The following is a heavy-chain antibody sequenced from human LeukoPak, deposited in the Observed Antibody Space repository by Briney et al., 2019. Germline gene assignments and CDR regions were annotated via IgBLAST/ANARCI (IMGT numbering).Heavy chain of an antibody. V-gene: IGHV4-30-4*01. CDR2: IYYSGST. Sequence: SQTLSLTCTVSGGSISSGDYYWSWIRQPPGKGLEWIGYIYYSGSTYYNPSLKSRVTISVDTSKNQFSLKLSSVTAADTAAYYCARVSPRYYDSSGYGFDYWGQGTLVTVSS. CDR1: GGSISSGDYY. J-gene: IGHJ4*02. CDR3: ARVSPRYYDSSGYGFDY. D-gene: IGHD3-22*01.